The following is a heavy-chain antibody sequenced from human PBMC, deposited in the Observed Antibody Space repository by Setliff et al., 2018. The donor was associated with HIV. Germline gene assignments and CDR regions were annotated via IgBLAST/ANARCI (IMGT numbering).Heavy chain of an antibody. Sequence: GGSLRLSCAASGFTFSSYAMSWVRQAPGKGLEWVSGIQHDGTTYYADSVKGRFSVSRDMSRNILYLQMHDLTAEDSALYYCARETGQFLLWGPGTLVTVSS. CDR1: GFTFSSYA. CDR2: IQHDGTT. J-gene: IGHJ4*02. V-gene: IGHV3-66*01. CDR3: ARETGQFLL. D-gene: IGHD2-21*01.